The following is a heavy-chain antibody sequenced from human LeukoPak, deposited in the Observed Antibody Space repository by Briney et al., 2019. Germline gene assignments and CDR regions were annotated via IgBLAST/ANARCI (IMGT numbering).Heavy chain of an antibody. CDR3: ARVFWETVNTGYYSDF. V-gene: IGHV3-21*01. J-gene: IGHJ4*02. CDR1: EFVFSSHA. Sequence: GGSLRLSCVASEFVFSSHAMIWVRQAPGKGLEWISSITSSSSDIFYADSVRGRFTISRDNANNALHLQMNSLRAKDTAVYYCARVFWETVNTGYYSDFWGQGTLVTVSS. D-gene: IGHD3-22*01. CDR2: ITSSSSDI.